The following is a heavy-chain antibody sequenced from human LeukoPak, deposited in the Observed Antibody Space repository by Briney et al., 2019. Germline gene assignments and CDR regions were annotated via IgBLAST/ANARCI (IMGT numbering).Heavy chain of an antibody. CDR2: IYHSGST. D-gene: IGHD4-17*01. Sequence: SETLSLTCTVSGGSISSGGYYWSWIRQPPGKGLEWIGYIYHSGSTYYNPSLKSRVTISVDRSKNQFSLKLSSVTAADTAVYYCARDAVPTTGAYYYYYVDVWGKGTTVTVSS. J-gene: IGHJ6*03. CDR1: GGSISSGGYY. CDR3: ARDAVPTTGAYYYYYVDV. V-gene: IGHV4-30-2*01.